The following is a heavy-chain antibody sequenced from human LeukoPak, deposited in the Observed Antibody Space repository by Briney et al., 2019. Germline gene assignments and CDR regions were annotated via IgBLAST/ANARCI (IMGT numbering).Heavy chain of an antibody. J-gene: IGHJ1*01. D-gene: IGHD3-22*01. Sequence: GASLRLSCAASGFTFDDYGMSWVRQAPGKGLELVSGINWNGGSTGYADSVKGRFTISRDNAKNSLYLQVNSLRAEDTALYYCARDASGYYYAEYFQHWGQGTLATVSS. CDR1: GFTFDDYG. V-gene: IGHV3-20*04. CDR2: INWNGGST. CDR3: ARDASGYYYAEYFQH.